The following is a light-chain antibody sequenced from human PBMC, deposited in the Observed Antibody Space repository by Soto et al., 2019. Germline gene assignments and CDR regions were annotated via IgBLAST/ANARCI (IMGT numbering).Light chain of an antibody. Sequence: EIVLTQSPATLSLSPGERATLSCRASQSISNYLAWYQHKPGQAPRLLIYDTSNRATGIPARFSGSGSGTDFTLTISSLQPEDFATYYCLQHNSYPRTFGQGTKVEIK. CDR3: LQHNSYPRT. V-gene: IGKV3-11*01. CDR1: QSISNY. J-gene: IGKJ1*01. CDR2: DTS.